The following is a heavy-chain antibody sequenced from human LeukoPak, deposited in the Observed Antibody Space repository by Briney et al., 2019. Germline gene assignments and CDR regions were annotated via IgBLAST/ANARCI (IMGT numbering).Heavy chain of an antibody. Sequence: SLRLSCAASGFTFSSYATHWVRQAPGKGLEWVASISYDGSKEYYADSVKGRFTISRDNSKNTVYLQMNSLGVEDTAVYYCARDRGSSGRSRNYGMDVWGQGTTVTVSS. D-gene: IGHD6-19*01. V-gene: IGHV3-30-3*01. CDR1: GFTFSSYA. CDR3: ARDRGSSGRSRNYGMDV. CDR2: ISYDGSKE. J-gene: IGHJ6*02.